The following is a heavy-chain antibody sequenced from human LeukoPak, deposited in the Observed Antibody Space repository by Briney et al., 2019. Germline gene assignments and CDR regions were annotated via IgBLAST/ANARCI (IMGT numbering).Heavy chain of an antibody. Sequence: GGSLRLSCAASGFTFSSYSMNWVRQGPGKGLEWVSSISSSSSYIYYADSVKGRFTISRDNAKNSLYLQMNSLRAEDTAVYYCASEYSSGWAVPGYWGQGTLVTVSS. CDR1: GFTFSSYS. J-gene: IGHJ4*02. CDR3: ASEYSSGWAVPGY. D-gene: IGHD6-19*01. V-gene: IGHV3-21*01. CDR2: ISSSSSYI.